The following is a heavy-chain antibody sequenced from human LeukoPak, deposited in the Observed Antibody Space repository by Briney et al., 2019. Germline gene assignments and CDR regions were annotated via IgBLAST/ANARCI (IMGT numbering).Heavy chain of an antibody. CDR1: GFTFSDYY. V-gene: IGHV3-11*04. CDR2: ISSSGSTI. D-gene: IGHD2-2*01. J-gene: IGHJ4*02. Sequence: PGGSLRLSCAASGFTFSDYYMSWIRQAPGKGLEWVSYISSSGSTIYYADSVKGRFTISRDNAKNSLYLQMNSLRAEDTAVYYCARVGGTGYCSSTSCYGFDYWGQGTLVTVSS. CDR3: ARVGGTGYCSSTSCYGFDY.